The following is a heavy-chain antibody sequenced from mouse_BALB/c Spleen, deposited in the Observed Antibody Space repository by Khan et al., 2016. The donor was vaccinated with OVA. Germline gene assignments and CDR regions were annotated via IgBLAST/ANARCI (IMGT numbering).Heavy chain of an antibody. Sequence: EVELVESGGGLVQPGGSRKLSCAASGFTFSDYGMAWVRQAPGKGPEWVAFISDLAYTIYYGDAVTGRFTISRENAKNTLYLEMSSLRSEDTASDYGARGGGTAPFAYWGLGTLVTVSA. J-gene: IGHJ3*01. CDR3: ARGGGTAPFAY. CDR1: GFTFSDYG. CDR2: ISDLAYTI. V-gene: IGHV5-15*02. D-gene: IGHD1-2*01.